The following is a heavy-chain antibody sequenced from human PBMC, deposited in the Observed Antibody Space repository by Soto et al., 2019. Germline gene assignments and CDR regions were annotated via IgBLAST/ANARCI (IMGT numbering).Heavy chain of an antibody. CDR2: IIPIFGTA. D-gene: IGHD4-17*01. CDR3: ARWEGVYAVTPKSGMDV. V-gene: IGHV1-69*01. J-gene: IGHJ6*02. CDR1: GGTFSSYA. Sequence: QGQLVQSGAEVKKPGSSVKVSCKASGGTFSSYAISWVRQAPGQGLEWMGGIIPIFGTANYAQKFQGRVTITADESTSTADMELSSLRSEDTAVYYCARWEGVYAVTPKSGMDVWGQGTTVTVSS.